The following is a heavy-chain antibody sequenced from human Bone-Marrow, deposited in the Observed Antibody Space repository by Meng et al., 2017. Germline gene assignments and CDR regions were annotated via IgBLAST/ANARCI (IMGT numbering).Heavy chain of an antibody. D-gene: IGHD2-15*01. CDR2: LNPNGGGT. CDR3: AREGGPDKWFDP. V-gene: IGHV1-2*02. Sequence: LVPCVGWVKKPGSSVKVSCKASGFTFTGYYIHWVRQAPGQGLEWMGWLNPNGGGTYYAQQFQGRVTMTRDTSINTAYLELSRLTSADTAVYYCAREGGPDKWFDPWGQGTLVTVSS. CDR1: GFTFTGYY. J-gene: IGHJ5*02.